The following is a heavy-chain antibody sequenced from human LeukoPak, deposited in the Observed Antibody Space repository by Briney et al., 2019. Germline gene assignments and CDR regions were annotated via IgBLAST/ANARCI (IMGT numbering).Heavy chain of an antibody. Sequence: GASVKVSCKASGYTFTGYYMHWVRQAPGQGLEWMGGIIPIFGTANYAQKFQGRATITADESTSTAYMELSSLRSEDTAVYYCAKSHGYSYGFDYWGQGTLVTVSS. J-gene: IGHJ4*02. CDR3: AKSHGYSYGFDY. CDR2: IIPIFGTA. CDR1: GYTFTGYY. V-gene: IGHV1-69*13. D-gene: IGHD5-18*01.